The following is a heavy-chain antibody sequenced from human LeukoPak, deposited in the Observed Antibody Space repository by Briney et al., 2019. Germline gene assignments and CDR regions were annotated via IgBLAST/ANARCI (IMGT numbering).Heavy chain of an antibody. D-gene: IGHD2-15*01. CDR1: GGSITSISYY. V-gene: IGHV4-31*11. CDR3: ERGRPVAYWFDS. J-gene: IGHJ5*01. CDR2: VSEGGRP. Sequence: NPSQTLSLTRDVSGGSITSISYYWSWIPQPPGKGLDWVAYVSEGGRPSSKPSLTRRLTLSVDPSKNQFSLTLPSGTAATTAVYYCERGRPVAYWFDSWGPETQVTVSS.